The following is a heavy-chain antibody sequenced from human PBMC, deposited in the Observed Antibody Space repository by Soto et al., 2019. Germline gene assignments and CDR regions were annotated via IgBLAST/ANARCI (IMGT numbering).Heavy chain of an antibody. V-gene: IGHV1-69*12. CDR2: IIPIFGTA. Sequence: QVQLVQSGAEVKKPGSSVKVSCKASGGTFSSYAISWVRQAPGQGLEWMGGIIPIFGTANYAQKLQGRVTITADESTSTAYMELSSLRSEDTAVYYCARDRSLHSGTKYYFDYWGQGTLVTVSS. J-gene: IGHJ4*02. CDR3: ARDRSLHSGTKYYFDY. D-gene: IGHD1-26*01. CDR1: GGTFSSYA.